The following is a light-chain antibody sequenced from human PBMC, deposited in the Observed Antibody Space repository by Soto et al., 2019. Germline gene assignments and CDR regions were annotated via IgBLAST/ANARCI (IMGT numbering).Light chain of an antibody. CDR2: EVS. J-gene: IGLJ2*01. V-gene: IGLV2-14*01. CDR1: SSDIGTYKY. Sequence: QSALTQPASGSGSPGQSITISCTGTSSDIGTYKYFSWFQHHPGKAPKLIIFEVSNRPSGIADRFSGFKSANTAYLPISGVQHEDEADYHCSSYTPSNTVVFGGGTKLPVL. CDR3: SSYTPSNTVV.